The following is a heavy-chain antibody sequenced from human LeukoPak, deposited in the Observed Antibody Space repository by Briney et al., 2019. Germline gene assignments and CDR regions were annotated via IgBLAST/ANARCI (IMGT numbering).Heavy chain of an antibody. D-gene: IGHD2-15*01. Sequence: PGRSLRLSCAASGFTFNTYAMHWDRQAPGKGLEWVAIIWYDGSDKYYADSVRGRYAISRDNSKDTLYLQMNSLRAEDTAMYYCGRVGCTGGNCKPYAYYATDVWGQGTTDTVSS. CDR3: GRVGCTGGNCKPYAYYATDV. V-gene: IGHV3-33*01. CDR2: IWYDGSDK. CDR1: GFTFNTYA. J-gene: IGHJ6*02.